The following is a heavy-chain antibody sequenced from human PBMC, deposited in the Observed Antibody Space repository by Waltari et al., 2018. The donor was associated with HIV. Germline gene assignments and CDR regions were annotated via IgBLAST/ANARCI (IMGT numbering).Heavy chain of an antibody. J-gene: IGHJ4*02. CDR1: GGSISSSYYY. CDR2: IYASVST. D-gene: IGHD2-21*02. CDR3: ARGVARYGDHNPCNYFDY. V-gene: IGHV4-30-4*01. Sequence: QVQLQESGPGLVKPSQTLSLICTVSGGSISSSYYYWSWIRQPPGKGLEWMGYIYASVSTSYTPSVESRLTLSVDTSKNQFSLKLISVTAADTAAYYCARGVARYGDHNPCNYFDYWGQGTLVTVSS.